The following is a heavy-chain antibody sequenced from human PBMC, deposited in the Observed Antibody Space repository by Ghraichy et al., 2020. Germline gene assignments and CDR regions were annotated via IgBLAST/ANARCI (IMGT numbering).Heavy chain of an antibody. D-gene: IGHD3-16*01. CDR2: IGTTGDT. Sequence: LSLTCAASGFTFSNYDMHWVRLAAGGGLEWVSGIGTTGDTYYPDSVKGRFTTSRENAKDSLYLQMNSVTAGDTAMYYCARGAAYTLDIRGQGTMVTVSS. V-gene: IGHV3-13*01. J-gene: IGHJ3*02. CDR1: GFTFSNYD. CDR3: ARGAAYTLDI.